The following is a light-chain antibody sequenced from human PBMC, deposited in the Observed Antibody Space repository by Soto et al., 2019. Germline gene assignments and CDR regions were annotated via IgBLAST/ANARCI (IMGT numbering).Light chain of an antibody. CDR3: ISYTSTSTLYV. J-gene: IGLJ1*01. Sequence: QYALTQPASVSGSPGQSITISCTGTSSDIGGYNYVSWYQQLPGKVPKLIIYDVSNRPSGVSDRFSGSKSGNAASLTISGLQAEDEADYYCISYTSTSTLYVFGTGTKLTVL. V-gene: IGLV2-14*03. CDR2: DVS. CDR1: SSDIGGYNY.